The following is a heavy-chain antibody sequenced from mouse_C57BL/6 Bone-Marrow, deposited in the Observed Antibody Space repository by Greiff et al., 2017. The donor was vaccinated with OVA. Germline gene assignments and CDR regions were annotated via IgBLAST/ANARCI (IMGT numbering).Heavy chain of an antibody. V-gene: IGHV7-3*01. CDR1: GFTFTDYY. CDR2: IRHKANGYTT. CDR3: ARYSYSNDLDY. Sequence: DVQLVESGGGLVQPGGSLSLSCAASGFTFTDYYMSWVRQPPGKALEWLGFIRHKANGYTTEYSASVKGRFTISRDNSQSILYLQMNALRAEDSAAYYCARYSYSNDLDYWGQGTSVTVSS. D-gene: IGHD2-5*01. J-gene: IGHJ4*01.